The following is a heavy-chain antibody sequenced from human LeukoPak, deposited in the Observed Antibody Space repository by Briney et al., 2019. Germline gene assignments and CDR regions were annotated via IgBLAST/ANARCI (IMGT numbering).Heavy chain of an antibody. V-gene: IGHV1-69*05. CDR1: GGTFSSYA. D-gene: IGHD3-3*01. CDR3: ARGLWSGYYTADY. Sequence: SVKVSCKASGGTFSSYAISWVRQAPGQGLEWMGGIIPIFGTANYAQKFQGRVTITTDESTSTAYMGLSSLRSEDTAVYYCARGLWSGYYTADYWGQGTLVTVSS. CDR2: IIPIFGTA. J-gene: IGHJ4*02.